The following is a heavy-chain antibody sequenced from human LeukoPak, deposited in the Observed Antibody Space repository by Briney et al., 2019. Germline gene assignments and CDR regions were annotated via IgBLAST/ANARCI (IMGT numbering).Heavy chain of an antibody. V-gene: IGHV4-4*07. D-gene: IGHD4-17*01. CDR2: IYSSGNT. CDR1: GRSISSYY. CDR3: ARDDYGDYKRFWYFDL. J-gene: IGHJ2*01. Sequence: PSETLSLTCTVSGRSISSYYWSWIRQPARKGLEWIGRIYSSGNTNYNPSLKSRVTMSVDTSKNQFSLKLSSGTAADTAVYYCARDDYGDYKRFWYFDLWGRGTLVTVSS.